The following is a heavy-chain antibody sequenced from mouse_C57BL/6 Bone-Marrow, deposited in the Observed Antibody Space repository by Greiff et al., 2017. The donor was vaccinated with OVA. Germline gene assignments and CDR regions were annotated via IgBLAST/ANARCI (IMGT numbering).Heavy chain of an antibody. J-gene: IGHJ3*01. CDR2: ISSGGSYT. CDR1: GFTFSSYG. D-gene: IGHD3-2*02. V-gene: IGHV5-6*01. Sequence: EVQLQQSGGDLVKPGGSLKLSCAASGFTFSSYGMSWVRQTPDKRLEWVATISSGGSYTYYPDSVKGRFTISRDNAKNTLYLQMSSLKSEDTAMYYCARQTAQATLFAYWGQGTLVTVSA. CDR3: ARQTAQATLFAY.